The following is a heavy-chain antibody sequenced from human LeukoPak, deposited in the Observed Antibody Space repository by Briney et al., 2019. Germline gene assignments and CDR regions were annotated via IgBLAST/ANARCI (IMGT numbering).Heavy chain of an antibody. CDR3: ASGSLGRYYDILTVFY. Sequence: GSLRLSCAASGFTFSSYSMNWVRQAPGKGLEWVSSISSSSSYIYYADSVKGRFTISRDNAKDSLYLQMNSLRAEDTAVYYCASGSLGRYYDILTVFYWGQGTLVTVSS. D-gene: IGHD3-9*01. CDR2: ISSSSSYI. J-gene: IGHJ4*02. V-gene: IGHV3-21*01. CDR1: GFTFSSYS.